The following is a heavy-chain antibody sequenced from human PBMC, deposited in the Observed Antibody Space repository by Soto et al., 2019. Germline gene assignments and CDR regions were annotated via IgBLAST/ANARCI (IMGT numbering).Heavy chain of an antibody. Sequence: QVQLVESGGGVVQPGRSLRLSCVASGFTFSSYGMHWARQAPGKGLEWVAVIWYDGSNKYYADSVKGRFTISRDNSKNTLYLQMNSLRAEDTAVYYCARDGANEAGFDYWGQGTLVTVSS. CDR3: ARDGANEAGFDY. J-gene: IGHJ4*02. CDR1: GFTFSSYG. V-gene: IGHV3-33*01. CDR2: IWYDGSNK. D-gene: IGHD3-16*01.